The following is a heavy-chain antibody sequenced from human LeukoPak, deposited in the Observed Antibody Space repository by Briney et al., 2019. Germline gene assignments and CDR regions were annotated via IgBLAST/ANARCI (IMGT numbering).Heavy chain of an antibody. D-gene: IGHD3-3*02. Sequence: SETLSLTCTVSGGSISSSSYYWGWIRQPPGKGLEWIGSIYHSGSTYYNPSLKSRVTISVDTSKNQFSLKLSSVTAADTAVYYCARDLSRVDYWGQGTLVTVSS. CDR3: ARDLSRVDY. CDR2: IYHSGST. CDR1: GGSISSSSYY. J-gene: IGHJ4*02. V-gene: IGHV4-39*07.